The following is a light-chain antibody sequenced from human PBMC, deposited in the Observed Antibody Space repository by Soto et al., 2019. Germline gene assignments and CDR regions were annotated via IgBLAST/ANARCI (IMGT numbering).Light chain of an antibody. Sequence: QSVLTQPPSASGTPGQRVTISCSGSSSNIGSDTVHWYQQLPGTAPKLLIYTNSQRPSGVPDRFSGSKSGTSASLAISGLQSEDEADYYCATWDDILNGVVFGGGTKLTVL. J-gene: IGLJ2*01. CDR1: SSNIGSDT. CDR3: ATWDDILNGVV. V-gene: IGLV1-44*01. CDR2: TNS.